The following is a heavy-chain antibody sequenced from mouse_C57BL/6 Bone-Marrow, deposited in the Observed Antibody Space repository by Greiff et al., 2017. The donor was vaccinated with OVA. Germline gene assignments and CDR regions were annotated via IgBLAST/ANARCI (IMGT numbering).Heavy chain of an antibody. V-gene: IGHV1-82*01. CDR3: ARYSIYYYGSNLYY. D-gene: IGHD1-1*01. CDR2: IYPGDGDT. CDR1: GYAFSSSW. J-gene: IGHJ2*01. Sequence: QVQLKESGPELVKPGASVKISCKASGYAFSSSWMNWVKQRPGKGLEWIGRIYPGDGDTNYNGKFKGKATLTADKSSSTAYMQLSSLTSEDSAVYFCARYSIYYYGSNLYYWGQGTTLTVSS.